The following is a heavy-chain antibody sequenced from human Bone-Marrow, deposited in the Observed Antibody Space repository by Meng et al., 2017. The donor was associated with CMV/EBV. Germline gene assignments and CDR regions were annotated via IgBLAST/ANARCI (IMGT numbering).Heavy chain of an antibody. V-gene: IGHV1-8*01. CDR2: MNPNSGNT. Sequence: GESLKISCKASGYTFTSYDINWVRQATGQGLEWMGWMNPNSGNTGYAQKFQGRVTMTRNTSISTAYMELSSLRSEDTAVYYCARGMYPLGYCSSTSCLGYFDYWGQGTLVTVSS. D-gene: IGHD2-2*01. CDR1: GYTFTSYD. J-gene: IGHJ4*02. CDR3: ARGMYPLGYCSSTSCLGYFDY.